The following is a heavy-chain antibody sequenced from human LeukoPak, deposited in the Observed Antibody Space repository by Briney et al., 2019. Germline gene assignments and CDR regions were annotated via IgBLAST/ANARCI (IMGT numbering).Heavy chain of an antibody. Sequence: PSETLSLTCTVSGGSISSYYWSWVRQAPGKGLEWVSSISTSGTYISYADSVRGRFTISRDNAKNSLYLQMNSLRAEDTAMYYCARVPYGDYGSWGQGTLVTVSS. D-gene: IGHD4-17*01. CDR1: GGSISSYY. J-gene: IGHJ4*02. CDR3: ARVPYGDYGS. CDR2: ISTSGTYI. V-gene: IGHV3-21*01.